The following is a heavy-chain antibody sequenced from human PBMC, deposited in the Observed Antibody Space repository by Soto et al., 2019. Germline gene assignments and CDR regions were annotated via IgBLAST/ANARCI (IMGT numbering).Heavy chain of an antibody. J-gene: IGHJ6*02. CDR1: GGSVSSGSYY. CDR2: IYYSGST. CDR3: ARDRTRHSYYGMDV. V-gene: IGHV4-61*01. D-gene: IGHD6-6*01. Sequence: QVQLQESGPGLVKPSETLSLTCTVSGGSVSSGSYYWSWIRQPPGKGLEWIGYIYYSGSTNYNPSLTSRVTISVDTSKNQVALKLSSVTAADTAVYYCARDRTRHSYYGMDVWGQGTTVTVSS.